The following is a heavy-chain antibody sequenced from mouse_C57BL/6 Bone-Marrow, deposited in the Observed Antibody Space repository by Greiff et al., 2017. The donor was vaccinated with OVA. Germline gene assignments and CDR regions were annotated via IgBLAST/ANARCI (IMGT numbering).Heavy chain of an antibody. CDR1: GFTFSDYG. D-gene: IGHD2-10*01. J-gene: IGHJ4*01. CDR3: ARAYYGNYNAMDY. V-gene: IGHV5-17*01. Sequence: EVKLMESGGGLVKPGGSLKLSCAASGFTFSDYGMHWVRQAPEKGLELVAYISSGSSTIYYADTVKGRFTISRDNAKNTLFLQMTSLRSEDTAMYYCARAYYGNYNAMDYWGQGTSVTVSS. CDR2: ISSGSSTI.